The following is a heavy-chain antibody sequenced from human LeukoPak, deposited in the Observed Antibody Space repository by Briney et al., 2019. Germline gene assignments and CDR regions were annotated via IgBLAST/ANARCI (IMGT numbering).Heavy chain of an antibody. CDR3: ARDQYYYDSSGYFGDTDY. CDR1: GYTFTSYA. V-gene: IGHV1-18*01. J-gene: IGHJ4*02. CDR2: ISAYNGNT. D-gene: IGHD3-22*01. Sequence: RASVKVSCKASGYTFTSYAMHWVRQAPGQRLEWMGWISAYNGNTNYAQKLQGRVTMTTDTSTSTAYMELRSLRSDDTAVYYCARDQYYYDSSGYFGDTDYWGQGTLVTVSS.